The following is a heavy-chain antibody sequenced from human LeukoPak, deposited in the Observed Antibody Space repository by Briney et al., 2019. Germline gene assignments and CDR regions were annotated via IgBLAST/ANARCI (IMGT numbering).Heavy chain of an antibody. D-gene: IGHD2-21*02. CDR3: ARVEAFCGGDCYSTFDYYYYGMDV. J-gene: IGHJ6*01. CDR2: LIPNLGIA. Sequence: TVKLSCKASGGTFSSYAISWVRHAPGQGLEWMGRLIPNLGIANYAQTFQGRDTITADKSTRTAHMEQRSLRSEDAPVFYCARVEAFCGGDCYSTFDYYYYGMDVWGQGTTVTVSS. V-gene: IGHV1-69*04. CDR1: GGTFSSYA.